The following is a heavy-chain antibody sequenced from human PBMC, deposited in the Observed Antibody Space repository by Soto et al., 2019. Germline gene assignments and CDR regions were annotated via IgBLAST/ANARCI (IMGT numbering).Heavy chain of an antibody. J-gene: IGHJ3*02. CDR2: IYSGGST. V-gene: IGHV3-53*04. CDR3: ASNAGGYCGGDCRPNGFDI. D-gene: IGHD2-21*02. Sequence: EVQLVESGGGLVQPGGSLRLSCAASGFTVSSNYMSWVRQAPGTGLEWVSVIYSGGSTYYADSVKGRFTISRHNSKNTLYLQMNSLRAEDTAVYYCASNAGGYCGGDCRPNGFDIWGQGTMVTVSS. CDR1: GFTVSSNY.